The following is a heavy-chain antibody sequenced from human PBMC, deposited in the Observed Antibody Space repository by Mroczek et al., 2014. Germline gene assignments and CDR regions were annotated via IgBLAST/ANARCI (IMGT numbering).Heavy chain of an antibody. D-gene: IGHD3-22*01. Sequence: QVQLVQSGPGLVKPSETLSLTCTVSGGSISSYYWSWIRQPPGKGLEWIGYIYYSGSTNYNPSLKSRVTISVDTSKNQFSLKLSSVTAADTAVYYCARTSGYYDSSGYYDYWGQGTLVTVSS. J-gene: IGHJ4*02. CDR1: GGSISSYY. V-gene: IGHV4-59*01. CDR2: IYYSGST. CDR3: ARTSGYYDSSGYYDY.